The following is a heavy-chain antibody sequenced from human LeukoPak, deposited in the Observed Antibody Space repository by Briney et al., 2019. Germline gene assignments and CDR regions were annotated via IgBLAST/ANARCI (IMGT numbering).Heavy chain of an antibody. V-gene: IGHV4-34*01. J-gene: IGHJ5*02. Sequence: SETLSLTCAVYGGSFSGYYWSWIRQPPGKGLEWIGEINHSGSTNYNPSLKSRVTISVDTSKNQFSLKLSSVTAADTAVYYCARSTSDRYCSGGSCYPALWWLDPWGQGTLVTVSS. D-gene: IGHD2-15*01. CDR2: INHSGST. CDR1: GGSFSGYY. CDR3: ARSTSDRYCSGGSCYPALWWLDP.